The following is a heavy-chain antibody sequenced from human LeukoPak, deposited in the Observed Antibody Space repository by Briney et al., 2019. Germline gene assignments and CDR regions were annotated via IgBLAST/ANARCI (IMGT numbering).Heavy chain of an antibody. CDR1: GGTFSSYA. CDR3: ARGGYCTNGVCYNPYYYYYGMDV. CDR2: IIPIFGTA. Sequence: ASVTVSCKASGGTFSSYAISWVQQAPGQGLEWMGGIIPIFGTANYAQKFQGRVTITADESTSTAYMELSSLRTEDTAVYYCARGGYCTNGVCYNPYYYYYGMDVWGQGTTVTVSS. V-gene: IGHV1-69*13. D-gene: IGHD2-8*01. J-gene: IGHJ6*02.